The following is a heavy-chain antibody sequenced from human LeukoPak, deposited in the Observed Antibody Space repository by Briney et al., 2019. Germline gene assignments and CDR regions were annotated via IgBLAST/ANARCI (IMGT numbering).Heavy chain of an antibody. CDR2: IYYSGST. CDR3: ARVRAAAGTAHPLYYGMDV. J-gene: IGHJ6*02. V-gene: IGHV4-59*01. Sequence: SETLSLTCTVSGGSISSYYWSWIRQPPGKGLEWIGYIYYSGSTNYNPSLKSRVTISVDTSKNQFSLKPSSVTAADTAVYYCARVRAAAGTAHPLYYGMDVWGQGTTVTVSS. CDR1: GGSISSYY. D-gene: IGHD6-13*01.